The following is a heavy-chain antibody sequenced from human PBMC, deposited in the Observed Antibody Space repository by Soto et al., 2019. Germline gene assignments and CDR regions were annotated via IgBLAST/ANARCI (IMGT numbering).Heavy chain of an antibody. J-gene: IGHJ4*02. CDR1: GITFCTYA. Sequence: GGSLRLSCAASGITFCTYAMSWVRQAPGKGLEWVSSISSSGGGTYYAGSVKGRFTISRDNSKNTLYLQMSSLRTDDTAVYYCAIGQSSSWYRFDYWGQGTLVTVSS. D-gene: IGHD6-13*01. CDR3: AIGQSSSWYRFDY. V-gene: IGHV3-23*01. CDR2: ISSSGGGT.